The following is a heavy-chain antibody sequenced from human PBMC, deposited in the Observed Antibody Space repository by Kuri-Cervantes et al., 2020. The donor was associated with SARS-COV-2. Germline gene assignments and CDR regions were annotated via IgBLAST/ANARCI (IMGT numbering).Heavy chain of an antibody. CDR2: INPNSGGT. J-gene: IGHJ6*02. V-gene: IGHV1-2*06. Sequence: ASVKVSCKASGYTFTGYYMHWVRQAPGQGLEWMGRINPNSGGTNYAQKFQGRVTMTRDTSISTAYMELSRLSSDDTAVYYCARALIAVAGKNYYGMDVWGQGTTVTVSS. CDR1: GYTFTGYY. CDR3: ARALIAVAGKNYYGMDV. D-gene: IGHD6-19*01.